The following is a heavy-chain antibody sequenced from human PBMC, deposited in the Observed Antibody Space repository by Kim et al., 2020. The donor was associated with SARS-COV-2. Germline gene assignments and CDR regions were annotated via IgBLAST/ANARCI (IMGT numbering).Heavy chain of an antibody. D-gene: IGHD3-10*01. CDR3: ARLPLGEGHFDY. CDR1: GDSIISGLYY. V-gene: IGHV4-31*03. Sequence: SETLSLTCTVSGDSIISGLYYWNWIRQHPGKGLEWVGYISDTVTTRYNPSLASRVIMAVDTSKNQFSLKLTSVTAADTARYYCARLPLGEGHFDYWGQGTLDTVSS. J-gene: IGHJ4*02. CDR2: ISDTVTT.